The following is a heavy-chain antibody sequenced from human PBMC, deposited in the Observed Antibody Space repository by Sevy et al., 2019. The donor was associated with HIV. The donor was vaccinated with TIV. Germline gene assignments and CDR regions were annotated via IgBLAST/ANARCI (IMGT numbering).Heavy chain of an antibody. D-gene: IGHD3-9*01. CDR1: GFTFSNYA. V-gene: IGHV3-33*01. J-gene: IGHJ4*02. CDR3: ARGEYDNYNAAYYAFDS. Sequence: GGSLRLSCAASGFTFSNYAMHWVRQAPGKGLEWVAIIWSGGGYQYHANSVKGRFTISRDTSKNKLYLQMNNVRVEDTAVYYCARGEYDNYNAAYYAFDSWGQGTLVTVSS. CDR2: IWSGGGYQ.